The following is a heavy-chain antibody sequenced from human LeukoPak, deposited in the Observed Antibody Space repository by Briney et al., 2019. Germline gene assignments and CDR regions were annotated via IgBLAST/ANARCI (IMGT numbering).Heavy chain of an antibody. CDR3: ARDRIDYFYGMDV. V-gene: IGHV4-59*01. Sequence: SETLSLTCTVSGGSISSYYWSWIRQPPGKGLEWTGYISYSGNTNYNPSLKSRVTISVDTSKNQFSLKLTSVTAADTAVYYCARDRIDYFYGMDVWGQGTTVTVSS. CDR1: GGSISSYY. CDR2: ISYSGNT. J-gene: IGHJ6*02.